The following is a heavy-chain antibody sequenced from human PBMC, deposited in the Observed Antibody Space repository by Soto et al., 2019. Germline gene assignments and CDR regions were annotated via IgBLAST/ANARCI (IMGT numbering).Heavy chain of an antibody. D-gene: IGHD1-1*01. J-gene: IGHJ6*03. V-gene: IGHV1-18*01. CDR2: IGAYNGDT. Sequence: QVQLLQSGAEVRKPGASVKVSCKASGYTFTNYGITWVRQAPGQGLEWMGGIGAYNGDTHYTQRLQGRVTMTTDRSTSTAYVELRGLRADDTAIYYCARVRQLGGYFYYDMDVWGKGTTVTVSS. CDR1: GYTFTNYG. CDR3: ARVRQLGGYFYYDMDV.